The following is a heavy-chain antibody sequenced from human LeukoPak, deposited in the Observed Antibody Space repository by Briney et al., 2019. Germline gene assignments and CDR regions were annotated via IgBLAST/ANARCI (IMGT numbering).Heavy chain of an antibody. Sequence: PSETLSLTCTVSGGSISSYYWSWIRQPAGKGLEWIGRIYTSGSTNYNPSLKSRVTMSVDTSKNQFSLKLSSVTAADTAVYCCARDSGYYDILTGYHYYFDYWGQGTLVTVSS. CDR2: IYTSGST. CDR3: ARDSGYYDILTGYHYYFDY. V-gene: IGHV4-4*07. CDR1: GGSISSYY. J-gene: IGHJ4*02. D-gene: IGHD3-9*01.